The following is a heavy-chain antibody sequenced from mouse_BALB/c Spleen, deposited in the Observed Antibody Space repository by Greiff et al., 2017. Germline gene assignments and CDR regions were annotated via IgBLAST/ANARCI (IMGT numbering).Heavy chain of an antibody. CDR1: GFSFTDYG. CDR3: TKFIATDVATGYSTVDY. D-gene: IGHD1-1*01. J-gene: IGHJ4*01. Sequence: VQLEQSGPGLVGPSQSLSITCTVSGFSFTDYGVSWVRQTPGKGLEWLGVIWGGGSTYYYSALKSRLSISKDNSKSQVFLQMYSLQTDDTAMYYCTKFIATDVATGYSTVDYWGQGTPVTVSA. CDR2: IWGGGST. V-gene: IGHV2-6-5*01.